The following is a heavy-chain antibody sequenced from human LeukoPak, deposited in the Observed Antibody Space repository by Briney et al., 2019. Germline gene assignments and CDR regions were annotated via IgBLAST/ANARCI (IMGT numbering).Heavy chain of an antibody. CDR2: IYPDDSDT. Sequence: GESLKISCLGSGYSFTTYWIGWVRQMPGKGLEWMGIIYPDDSDTTFSPSFQGQVTMSADKSINTAYLQWSSLKASDTAMYYCARGVIHDYWGQGTLVTVSS. J-gene: IGHJ4*02. CDR3: ARGVIHDY. V-gene: IGHV5-51*01. D-gene: IGHD3-10*01. CDR1: GYSFTTYW.